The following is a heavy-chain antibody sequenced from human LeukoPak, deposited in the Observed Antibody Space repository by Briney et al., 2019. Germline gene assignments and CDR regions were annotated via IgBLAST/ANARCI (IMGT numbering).Heavy chain of an antibody. V-gene: IGHV1-69*04. D-gene: IGHD3-22*01. CDR2: IIPTLGIA. J-gene: IGHJ1*01. CDR3: ASRPLGGYYLEYFQH. Sequence: ASVKVSCKASGGTFSSYAISWVRQAPGQGLEWMGRIIPTLGIANYAQKFQGRVTITADKSTSTAYMELSSLRSEDTAVYYCASRPLGGYYLEYFQHWGQGTLVTVSS. CDR1: GGTFSSYA.